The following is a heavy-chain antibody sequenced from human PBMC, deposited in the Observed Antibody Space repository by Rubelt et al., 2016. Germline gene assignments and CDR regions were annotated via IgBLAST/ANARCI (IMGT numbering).Heavy chain of an antibody. D-gene: IGHD3-3*01. CDR1: GGSFSGYY. Sequence: QVQLQQWGAGLLKPSETLSLTCAVYGGSFSGYYWSWIRQPPGKGLEWIGEINHSGSTNYNPSPRSRVTIAVETSKNQCALKLCSVTAAATAVCYCARFGVVTLFDYWGQGTLVTVSS. CDR2: INHSGST. J-gene: IGHJ4*02. CDR3: ARFGVVTLFDY. V-gene: IGHV4-34*01.